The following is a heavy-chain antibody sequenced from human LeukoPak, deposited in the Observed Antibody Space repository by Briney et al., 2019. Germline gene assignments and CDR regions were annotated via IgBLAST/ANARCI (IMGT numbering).Heavy chain of an antibody. D-gene: IGHD6-6*01. CDR3: ARDSVEYSSSPDY. J-gene: IGHJ4*02. CDR2: INPNSGGT. V-gene: IGHV1-2*06. Sequence: ASVKVSCKASGYTFTGYYMHWVRQAPGQGLEWMGRINPNSGGTNYAQKFQGRVTMTRDTSISPAYMELSRLRSDDTAVYYCARDSVEYSSSPDYWGQGTLVTVSS. CDR1: GYTFTGYY.